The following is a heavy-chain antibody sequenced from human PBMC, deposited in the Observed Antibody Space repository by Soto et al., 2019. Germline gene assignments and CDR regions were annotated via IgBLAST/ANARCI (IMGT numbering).Heavy chain of an antibody. V-gene: IGHV1-69*01. J-gene: IGHJ4*02. Sequence: QVHLVQSGAEVKKPGSSVKVSCKAFGGTFSTSGISWVRQAPGQGLEWVGRIVPLLGTANYAQRFQGRVTITADESTSTAYMELSSLRSEDTAVYYCAREYSSGWSGYWGQGTLVAVSS. CDR2: IVPLLGTA. CDR3: AREYSSGWSGY. D-gene: IGHD6-19*01. CDR1: GGTFSTSG.